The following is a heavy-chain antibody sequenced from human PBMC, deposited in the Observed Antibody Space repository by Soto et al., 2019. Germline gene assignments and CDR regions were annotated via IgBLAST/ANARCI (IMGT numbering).Heavy chain of an antibody. CDR2: ISGSGGST. CDR1: GFTVSSKY. J-gene: IGHJ6*03. CDR3: AKGGDMGGYYYYYMDV. Sequence: GGSLRLSCAASGFTVSSKYMSWVRQAPGKGLGWVSAISGSGGSTYYADSVKGRFTISRDNSKNTLYLQMNSLRAEDTAVYYCAKGGDMGGYYYYYMDVWGKGTTVTVSS. V-gene: IGHV3-23*01. D-gene: IGHD2-15*01.